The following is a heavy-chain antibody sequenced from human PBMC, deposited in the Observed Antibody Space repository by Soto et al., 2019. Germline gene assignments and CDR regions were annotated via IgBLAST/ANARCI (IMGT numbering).Heavy chain of an antibody. D-gene: IGHD3-22*01. J-gene: IGHJ4*02. Sequence: SMSLTSTVSGGRIRSGGYYWSWIRQHPGKGLEWIGYIYYSGSTYYNPSLKSRVTISVDTSKNQFSLKLSSVTAADTAGYDCARQQPYDREPCVAYWIQGTLVTVSS. V-gene: IGHV4-31*03. CDR1: GGRIRSGGYY. CDR3: ARQQPYDREPCVAY. CDR2: IYYSGST.